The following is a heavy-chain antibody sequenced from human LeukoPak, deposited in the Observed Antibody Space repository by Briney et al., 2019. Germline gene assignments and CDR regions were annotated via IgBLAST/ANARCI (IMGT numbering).Heavy chain of an antibody. J-gene: IGHJ6*02. CDR2: IYYSGST. CDR1: GGSISSYY. CDR3: ARDLSRYSDWSTRGGMDV. Sequence: PSETLSLTCTVSGGSISSYYWSWIRQPPGKGLEWIGYIYYSGSTNYNPSLKSRVTISVDTSKNQFSLKLSSVTAADTAVYYCARDLSRYSDWSTRGGMDVWGQGTTVTVSS. D-gene: IGHD3-9*01. V-gene: IGHV4-59*01.